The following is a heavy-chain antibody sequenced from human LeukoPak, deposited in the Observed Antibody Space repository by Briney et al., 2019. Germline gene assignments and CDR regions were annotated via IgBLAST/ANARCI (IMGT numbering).Heavy chain of an antibody. CDR1: GYTFTSYG. CDR3: ARRPPRITIFGVVIAADYYYYMDV. J-gene: IGHJ6*03. Sequence: GASVTVSCTASGYTFTSYGISWVRQAPGQGLEGMGWISAYNGNTNYAQTLQGRVTMPTDTSTSTAYMELRSLSSDDTAVYSCARRPPRITIFGVVIAADYYYYMDVWGKGTTVTVSS. V-gene: IGHV1-18*01. CDR2: ISAYNGNT. D-gene: IGHD3-3*01.